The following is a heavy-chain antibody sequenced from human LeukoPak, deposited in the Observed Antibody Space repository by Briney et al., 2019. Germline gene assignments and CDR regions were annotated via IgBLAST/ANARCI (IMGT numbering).Heavy chain of an antibody. D-gene: IGHD3-10*01. J-gene: IGHJ5*02. CDR3: AKDLQMVRGVTTNWFDP. CDR2: ISGSGGST. Sequence: GGSLRLSCAASGFTFGSYGMSWVRQAPGKGLEWVSAISGSGGSTYYADSVKGRFTISRDNSKNTLYLQMNSLRAEDTAVYYCAKDLQMVRGVTTNWFDPWGQGTLVTVSS. V-gene: IGHV3-23*01. CDR1: GFTFGSYG.